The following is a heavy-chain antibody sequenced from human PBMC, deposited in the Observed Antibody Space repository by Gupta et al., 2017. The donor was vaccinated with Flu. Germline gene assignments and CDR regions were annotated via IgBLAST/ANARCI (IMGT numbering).Heavy chain of an antibody. J-gene: IGHJ4*02. V-gene: IGHV1-69*06. CDR2: IIPIFGTA. CDR3: ARSGYCSGGSCYSAGY. Sequence: PGQGLEWMGGIIPIFGTANYAQKFQGRVTITADKSTSTAYMELSSLRSEDTAVYYCARSGYCSGGSCYSAGYWGQGTLVTVSS. D-gene: IGHD2-15*01.